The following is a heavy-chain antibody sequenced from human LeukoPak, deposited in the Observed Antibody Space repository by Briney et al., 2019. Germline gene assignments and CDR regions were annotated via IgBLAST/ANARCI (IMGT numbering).Heavy chain of an antibody. D-gene: IGHD6-13*01. J-gene: IGHJ4*02. CDR1: GFTFSSYS. CDR3: ARDGSGPAAGSLY. V-gene: IGHV3-48*01. Sequence: PGGSLRLSCAASGFTFSSYSMNWVRQAPGKGLEWVSYISSSSSTIYYADSVKGRFTISRDNAKNSLYLQMNSLRAEDTAVYYCARDGSGPAAGSLYWGQGTLVTVSS. CDR2: ISSSSSTI.